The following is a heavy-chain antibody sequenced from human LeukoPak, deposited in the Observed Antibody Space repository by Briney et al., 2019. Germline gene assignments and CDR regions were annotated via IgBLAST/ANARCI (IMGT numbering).Heavy chain of an antibody. Sequence: PSDTLSLTCTVSVDSITRIGYYWGWIRQSPGKGLEWIGCLYYNGTMHYNPSLKSRVTISVDTSKNQFSLTLRSVTAADTAVFYCARRPVALHAFDIWGQGTMVTVSS. CDR1: VDSITRIGYY. CDR3: ARRPVALHAFDI. V-gene: IGHV4-39*01. J-gene: IGHJ3*02. CDR2: LYYNGTM. D-gene: IGHD2-21*01.